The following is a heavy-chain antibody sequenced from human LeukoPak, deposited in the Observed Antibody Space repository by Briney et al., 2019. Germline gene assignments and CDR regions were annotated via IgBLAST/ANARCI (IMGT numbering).Heavy chain of an antibody. Sequence: GGPLRLPCSPSGFTFDDYGMRWVHQAPAKGREGVSAISGSGGSTYYAASVKGRFTISRDNSKNTLYLQMNSLRAEDTAVYYCARAPRAAAGTYNGMDVWGQGTTVTVSS. CDR3: ARAPRAAAGTYNGMDV. J-gene: IGHJ6*02. CDR2: ISGSGGST. CDR1: GFTFDDYG. D-gene: IGHD6-13*01. V-gene: IGHV3-23*01.